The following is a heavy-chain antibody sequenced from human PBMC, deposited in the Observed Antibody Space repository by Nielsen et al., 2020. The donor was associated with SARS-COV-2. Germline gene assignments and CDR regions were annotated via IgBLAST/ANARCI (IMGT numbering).Heavy chain of an antibody. Sequence: GGSLRLSCAASGFTFSGYAMHWVRQAPGKGLEYVSAISSNGGSTYYANSVKGRFTISRDNSKNTLYLQMNSLRAEDTAVYYCAKDWGPSDLLWFGEFFDYWGQGTLVTVSS. CDR2: ISSNGGST. J-gene: IGHJ4*02. V-gene: IGHV3-64*01. D-gene: IGHD3-10*01. CDR3: AKDWGPSDLLWFGEFFDY. CDR1: GFTFSGYA.